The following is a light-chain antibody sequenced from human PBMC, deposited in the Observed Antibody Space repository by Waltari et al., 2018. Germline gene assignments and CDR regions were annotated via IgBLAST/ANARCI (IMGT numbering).Light chain of an antibody. CDR3: QQYNSSPLN. CDR1: QDISSW. V-gene: IGKV1-12*01. J-gene: IGKJ2*01. CDR2: KTS. Sequence: DIQMTQSPSSLSASVGDRVTITCRTSQDISSWLACYQQKPGKAPNLLIYKTSNLQSGVPSRFSGSGSGTDFTLTISSLQPEDFATYYCQQYNSSPLNFGQGTKLEI.